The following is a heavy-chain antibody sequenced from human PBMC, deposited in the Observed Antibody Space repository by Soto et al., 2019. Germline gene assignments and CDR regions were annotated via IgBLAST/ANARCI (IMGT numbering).Heavy chain of an antibody. Sequence: ASVKVSCKVSGYTLTELSMHWVRQAPGKGLEWMGGFDPEDGIASYAQKFQGRVTITADESTSTAYMELSSLRSDDTAVYYCAREDRDRETGLVPAAIDGMDVWGQGTTVTVSS. CDR1: GYTLTELS. D-gene: IGHD2-2*01. J-gene: IGHJ6*02. CDR2: FDPEDGIA. V-gene: IGHV1-24*01. CDR3: AREDRDRETGLVPAAIDGMDV.